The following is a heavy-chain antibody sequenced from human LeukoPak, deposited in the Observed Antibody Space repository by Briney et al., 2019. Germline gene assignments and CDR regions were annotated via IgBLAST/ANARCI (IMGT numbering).Heavy chain of an antibody. D-gene: IGHD3-9*01. J-gene: IGHJ3*02. CDR3: ARARYVNSFYAFDI. Sequence: PETLSLTCTVSGGSISSYYWSWIRLPPGKGLEWIGYLSKSGNTNYSPSLKSRVTIFGDTSKNQFFLKLSSVTAADTAVYYCARARYVNSFYAFDIWGQGTLVTVSS. CDR1: GGSISSYY. CDR2: LSKSGNT. V-gene: IGHV4-59*01.